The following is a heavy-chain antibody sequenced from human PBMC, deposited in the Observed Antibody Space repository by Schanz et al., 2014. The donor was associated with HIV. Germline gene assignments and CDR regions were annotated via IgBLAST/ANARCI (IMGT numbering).Heavy chain of an antibody. CDR3: ARDTVRGVKDSMDV. D-gene: IGHD3-10*01. Sequence: EVQLLESGGGLVQPGGSLRLSCAASTFTFNNYDMGWVRQAPGKGLEWVSYISSGGTTIYYADSVKGRFTVSRDNAKNSLYLQMKSLRVEDTAVYYCARDTVRGVKDSMDVWGQGTTVTVSS. V-gene: IGHV3-48*04. CDR2: ISSGGTTI. CDR1: TFTFNNYD. J-gene: IGHJ6*02.